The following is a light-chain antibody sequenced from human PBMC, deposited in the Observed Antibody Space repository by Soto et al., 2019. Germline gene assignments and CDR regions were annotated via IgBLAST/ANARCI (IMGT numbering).Light chain of an antibody. V-gene: IGKV4-1*01. CDR1: QSVLYSSNNKNY. CDR3: QQYYSTFWT. J-gene: IGKJ1*01. CDR2: WAS. Sequence: DIVMTQSPDSLAVSLGERATINCKSSQSVLYSSNNKNYLAWYQQKPGQPPKLLIYWASTRESGVPDRFSGSGVWKEFPLTIRSLEGEELAVYYCQQYYSTFWTFGQGTKVEIK.